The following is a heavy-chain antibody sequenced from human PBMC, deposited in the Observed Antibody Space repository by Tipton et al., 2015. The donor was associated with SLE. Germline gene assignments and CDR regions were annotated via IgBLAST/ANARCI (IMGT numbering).Heavy chain of an antibody. CDR2: ISYSGST. Sequence: TLSLTCAVSGFSISSAYYWGWIRQPPGKGLEWIGYISYSGSTSYNPSLKSRVTISVDTSKNQFSLKLSSVTAADTAVYYCARGYGDTGYWGQGTLVTVSS. V-gene: IGHV4-38-2*01. J-gene: IGHJ4*02. CDR1: GFSISSAYY. CDR3: ARGYGDTGY. D-gene: IGHD4-17*01.